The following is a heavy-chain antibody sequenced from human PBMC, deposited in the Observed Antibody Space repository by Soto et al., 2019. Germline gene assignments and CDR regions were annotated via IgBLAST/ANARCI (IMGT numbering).Heavy chain of an antibody. Sequence: EVQLVESGGGLVQPGGSLRLSCAASGFTFSSYWLHWVRQAPGKGLVWVSHINSDGSITTYADSVKGRFTISRDNAKNTLYLQMNGMRAEHTAVYFCARYDSRGQPPTNWGQGTLVTVSS. J-gene: IGHJ4*02. CDR2: INSDGSIT. V-gene: IGHV3-74*01. CDR3: ARYDSRGQPPTN. D-gene: IGHD3-22*01. CDR1: GFTFSSYW.